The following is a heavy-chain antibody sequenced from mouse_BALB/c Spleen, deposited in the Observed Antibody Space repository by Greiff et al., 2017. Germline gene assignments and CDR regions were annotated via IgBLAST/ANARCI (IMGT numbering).Heavy chain of an antibody. CDR1: GFTFSSYA. J-gene: IGHJ2*01. CDR2: ISSGGST. CDR3: ARGDGDDGDYFDY. V-gene: IGHV5-6-5*01. Sequence: EVHLVESGGGLVKPGGSLKLSCAASGFTFSSYAMSWVRQTPEKRLEWVASISSGGSTYYPDSVKGRFTIYRDNARNILYLQMSSLRSEDTAMYYCARGDGDDGDYFDYWGQGTTLTVSS. D-gene: IGHD2-2*01.